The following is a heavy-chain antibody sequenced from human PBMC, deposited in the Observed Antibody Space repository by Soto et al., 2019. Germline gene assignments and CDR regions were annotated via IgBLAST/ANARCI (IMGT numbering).Heavy chain of an antibody. J-gene: IGHJ5*02. V-gene: IGHV4-31*03. CDR3: ARVGKSNWFDP. CDR2: IYYSGST. Sequence: SETLSLTCTVSGGSISSGGYYWILIRQHPGKGLEWIGYIYYSGSTYYNPSLKSRVTISVDTSKNQFSLKLSSVTAADTAVYYCARVGKSNWFDPWGQGTLVTVSS. CDR1: GGSISSGGYY.